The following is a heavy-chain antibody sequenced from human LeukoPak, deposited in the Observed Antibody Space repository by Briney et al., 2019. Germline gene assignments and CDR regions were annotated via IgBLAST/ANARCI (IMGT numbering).Heavy chain of an antibody. D-gene: IGHD5-12*01. J-gene: IGHJ4*02. CDR3: ARHNHNYDWDY. V-gene: IGHV3-33*08. CDR2: IWPEGTTK. CDR1: GFTFSSYG. Sequence: GGSLRLSCAASGFTFSSYGMHWVRQAPGKGLVWVAVIWPEGTTKFYGDSVKGRFTVSRDNSKNTLYLQMNSLRDEDTAVYYCARHNHNYDWDYWGQGTLVTVSS.